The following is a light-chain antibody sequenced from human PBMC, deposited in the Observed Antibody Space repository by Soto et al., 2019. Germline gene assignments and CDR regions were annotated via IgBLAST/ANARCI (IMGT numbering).Light chain of an antibody. CDR1: DSISSY. CDR2: AS. V-gene: IGKV1-39*01. J-gene: IGKJ5*01. Sequence: DIQRSQGPPSLSSTVGHRDTITCRASDSISSYLNWYQQKPGKAPKLLIYASSLQSGVPSRFSGSGSGTDFTLTISSLQPEDFATYYCQQSYSTPPITVGQGGRLEI. CDR3: QQSYSTPPIT.